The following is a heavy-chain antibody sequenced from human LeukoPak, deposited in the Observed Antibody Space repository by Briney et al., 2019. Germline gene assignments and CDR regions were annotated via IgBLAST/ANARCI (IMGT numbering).Heavy chain of an antibody. D-gene: IGHD3-22*01. Sequence: QSGGSLRLSCAASGFTFSSYAMSWVRQAPGKGLEWVSVIYSGGSTYYADSVKGRFTISRDNSKNTLYLQMNSLRAEDTAVYYCAREEPYYYDSSGYIWGQGTLVTVSS. CDR3: AREEPYYYDSSGYI. V-gene: IGHV3-66*01. CDR1: GFTFSSYA. CDR2: IYSGGST. J-gene: IGHJ4*02.